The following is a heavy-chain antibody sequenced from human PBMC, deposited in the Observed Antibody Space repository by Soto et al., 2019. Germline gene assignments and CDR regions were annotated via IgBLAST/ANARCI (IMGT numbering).Heavy chain of an antibody. D-gene: IGHD1-26*01. J-gene: IGHJ6*02. Sequence: GGSLRLSCAASGFTFGSYAMHWVRQAPGKGLEWVAVIWYDGSNKYYADSVKGRFTISRDNSRNTVYLHMDNLGVEDTAVYYCARGAGANPPTAMDVWGQGTTVTVSS. CDR1: GFTFGSYA. V-gene: IGHV3-33*01. CDR2: IWYDGSNK. CDR3: ARGAGANPPTAMDV.